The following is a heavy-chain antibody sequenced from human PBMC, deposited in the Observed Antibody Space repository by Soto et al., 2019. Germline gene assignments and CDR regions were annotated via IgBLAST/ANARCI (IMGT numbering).Heavy chain of an antibody. V-gene: IGHV1-8*01. CDR2: MNPNSGNA. Sequence: ASVKVSCKASGYTFTSYDINWVRQATGQGLEWMGWMNPNSGNAGYAQKFQGRVTMTRNTSISTAYMELSSLRSEDTAVYYCARDQHPYYDSSGYSLDAFDIWGQGAMVTVSS. CDR3: ARDQHPYYDSSGYSLDAFDI. CDR1: GYTFTSYD. D-gene: IGHD3-22*01. J-gene: IGHJ3*02.